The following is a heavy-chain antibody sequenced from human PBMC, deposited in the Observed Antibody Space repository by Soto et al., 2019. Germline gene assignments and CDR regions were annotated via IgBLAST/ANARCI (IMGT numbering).Heavy chain of an antibody. D-gene: IGHD2-15*01. J-gene: IGHJ4*02. CDR3: AIDRWWYTH. CDR1: GFTFSAHA. Sequence: EVQLLESGGGLVQPGGSLRLSCTASGFTFSAHAMTWVRQAPGKGLEWVSGISGGGSGAYYADSVKGRFTVSRANAKNTLFLQMDSLRAEDSAVYYFAIDRWWYTHWGQGTLVTVSS. V-gene: IGHV3-23*01. CDR2: ISGGGSGA.